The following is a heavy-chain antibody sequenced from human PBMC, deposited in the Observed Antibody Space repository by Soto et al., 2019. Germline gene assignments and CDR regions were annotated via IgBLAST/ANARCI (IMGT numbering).Heavy chain of an antibody. D-gene: IGHD5-12*01. CDR1: GGSISGSSYY. J-gene: IGHJ4*02. Sequence: SETLSLTCTVSGGSISGSSYYWGWIRQTPGKGLEWIGSIYHSGSPYYNPSLKSRVTISVDTSNNQFSLKLSSVTAADTAVYYCARLMNMVALFDCWGQGTLVTVSS. CDR2: IYHSGSP. CDR3: ARLMNMVALFDC. V-gene: IGHV4-39*01.